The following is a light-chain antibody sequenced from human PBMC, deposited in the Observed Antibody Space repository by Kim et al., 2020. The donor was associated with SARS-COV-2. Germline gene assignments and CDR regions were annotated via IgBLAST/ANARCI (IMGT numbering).Light chain of an antibody. CDR1: QSSSYY. J-gene: IGKJ5*01. CDR2: TGY. Sequence: SVGDTGNITCRASQSSSYYVIWYQYRPPGGAPKLLLYTGYALYNGAPSRFSGTRSGTDFTLTVTDLQPEDFATYFCQQTYSFPTTFGQGTRLEIK. V-gene: IGKV1-39*01. CDR3: QQTYSFPTT.